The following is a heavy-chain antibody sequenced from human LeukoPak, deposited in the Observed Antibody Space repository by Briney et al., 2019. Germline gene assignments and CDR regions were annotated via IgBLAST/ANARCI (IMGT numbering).Heavy chain of an antibody. CDR2: ISAYNGNT. D-gene: IGHD2-2*01. Sequence: ASAKVSCKTSGYTFTTFGITWVRQAPGQGLEWMGWISAYNGNTNFAQKFQGRVTMTTDTSTNTAYMELRSLRSDDTAVYFCARDAGVIVVPAAPILWGQGTLVTVSS. J-gene: IGHJ4*02. CDR1: GYTFTTFG. V-gene: IGHV1-18*01. CDR3: ARDAGVIVVPAAPIL.